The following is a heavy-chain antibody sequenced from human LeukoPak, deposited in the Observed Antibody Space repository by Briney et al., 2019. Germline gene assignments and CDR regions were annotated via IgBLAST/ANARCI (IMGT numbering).Heavy chain of an antibody. D-gene: IGHD2-21*02. Sequence: SETLSLTCVVYGGSFSGYYWSWIRQPPGKGLEWIGEINHSGSTNYNPSLKSRVTISVDTSKNQFSLKLSSVTAADTAVYYCARVPARRVVTTPTYFDYWGQGTLVTVSS. CDR2: INHSGST. V-gene: IGHV4-34*01. J-gene: IGHJ4*02. CDR3: ARVPARRVVTTPTYFDY. CDR1: GGSFSGYY.